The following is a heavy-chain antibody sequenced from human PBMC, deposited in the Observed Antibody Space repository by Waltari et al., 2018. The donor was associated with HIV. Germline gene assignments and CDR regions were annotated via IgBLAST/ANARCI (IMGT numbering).Heavy chain of an antibody. CDR3: AREALYDSSGYYFDY. CDR1: GFTFNKYW. Sequence: EVQLVESGGGLVQPGGSLRLSCAASGFTFNKYWMTWVRQAPGRGLEWGANIKQDESEKYYVDSLKGRFTISRDNAKNSLFLQMNSLGVEDTAVYYCAREALYDSSGYYFDYWGQGTLVTVSS. V-gene: IGHV3-7*01. J-gene: IGHJ4*02. CDR2: IKQDESEK. D-gene: IGHD3-22*01.